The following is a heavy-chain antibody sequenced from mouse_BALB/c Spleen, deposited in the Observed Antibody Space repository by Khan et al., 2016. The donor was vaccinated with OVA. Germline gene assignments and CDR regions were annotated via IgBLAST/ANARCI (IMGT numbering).Heavy chain of an antibody. CDR3: ARGNGAY. CDR1: GFTFSSFG. J-gene: IGHJ2*01. Sequence: EVELVESGGGLVQPGGSRKLSCAASGFTFSSFGMHWVRQAPEKGLEWVAYINSGSPTIYYADPVKGRFTISRDNPKNTLFLQMTSLRSEDTAMYYCARGNGAYWGQGTTLTVSS. CDR2: INSGSPTI. V-gene: IGHV5-17*02.